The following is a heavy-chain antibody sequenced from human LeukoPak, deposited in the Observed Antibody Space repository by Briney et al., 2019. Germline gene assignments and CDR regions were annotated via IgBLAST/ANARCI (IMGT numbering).Heavy chain of an antibody. CDR2: ITSSGSII. D-gene: IGHD6-13*01. CDR1: GFTLSSYD. CDR3: AKKVGSSWYLGNLFDY. J-gene: IGHJ4*02. V-gene: IGHV3-48*03. Sequence: PGGSLRLSCAASGFTLSSYDINWVRQAPGKGLEWVSYITSSGSIIHYADSVKGRFTISRDNSKNTLYLQMNSLRAEDTAVYYCAKKVGSSWYLGNLFDYWGQGTLVTVSS.